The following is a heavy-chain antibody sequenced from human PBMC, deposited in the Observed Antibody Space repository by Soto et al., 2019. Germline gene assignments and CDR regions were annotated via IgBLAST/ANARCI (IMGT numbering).Heavy chain of an antibody. Sequence: EVQLVESGGGLVQPGGSLRLSCAASGFTFSNYWMTWVRQAPGKGLEWVANINQDGSAKYYVDSVKGRFTISRDNAKKSLCLQMNTLRAEDTAVYYCAGGNDKTWDSDYWGRGTLVTVS. CDR3: AGGNDKTWDSDY. J-gene: IGHJ4*02. V-gene: IGHV3-7*03. CDR2: INQDGSAK. CDR1: GFTFSNYW. D-gene: IGHD7-27*01.